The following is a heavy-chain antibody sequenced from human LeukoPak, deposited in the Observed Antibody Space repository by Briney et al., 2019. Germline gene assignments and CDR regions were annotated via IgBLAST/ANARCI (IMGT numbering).Heavy chain of an antibody. CDR3: ARTMYITGSSDFDY. CDR1: GFTFNIYA. V-gene: IGHV3-30-3*01. CDR2: VSYDGSKT. D-gene: IGHD1-26*01. J-gene: IGHJ4*02. Sequence: GGSLRLSCAASGFTFNIYAMHWVRQAPGKGLEWVAVVSYDGSKTYYADSVKGRFTISRDNSKNTLYLQMNSLRAEDTALYYCARTMYITGSSDFDYWGQGTLVTVSS.